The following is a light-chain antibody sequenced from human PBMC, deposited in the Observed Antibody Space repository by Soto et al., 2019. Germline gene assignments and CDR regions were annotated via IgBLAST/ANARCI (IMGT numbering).Light chain of an antibody. CDR2: EVS. CDR1: QSLLHITGETF. Sequence: DVVMTQTPLSLSVAPGQPASISCKSSQSLLHITGETFLFWYLQKPGQSPQLLIYEVSTRVSVVPDRFSGSGSGTDFTLEISRVETDDVGIYYCMQSTLLPPTFGQGTRLGIE. J-gene: IGKJ5*01. V-gene: IGKV2D-29*02. CDR3: MQSTLLPPT.